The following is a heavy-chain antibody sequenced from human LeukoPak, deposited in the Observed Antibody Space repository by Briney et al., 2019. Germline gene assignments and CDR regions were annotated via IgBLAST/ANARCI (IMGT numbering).Heavy chain of an antibody. Sequence: GGSLRLSCAASGFTFSSYSMNWVRQAPGKGLEWVSYINNGSSDIYYADSVKGRFTISRDNAKNSMYLQMNSLRAEDTAVYYCARDALPCYDSSCYYRSWFDPWGQGTLVTVSS. CDR1: GFTFSSYS. V-gene: IGHV3-21*05. J-gene: IGHJ5*02. D-gene: IGHD3-22*01. CDR2: INNGSSDI. CDR3: ARDALPCYDSSCYYRSWFDP.